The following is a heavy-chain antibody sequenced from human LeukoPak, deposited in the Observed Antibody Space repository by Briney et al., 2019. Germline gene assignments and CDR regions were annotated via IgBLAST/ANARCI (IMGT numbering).Heavy chain of an antibody. J-gene: IGHJ6*02. CDR1: ALHSKTFS. V-gene: IGHV3-7*04. CDR2: VKQDGSEK. CDR3: ARGHYGMDV. Sequence: GGSLTLPCALSALHSKTFSMTCLPQPTEKAREWEATVKQDGSEKYYVDSVKARGTIARDNAKNSLYLQMSSLRAEDTAVYYCARGHYGMDVWGQGTTVIVSS.